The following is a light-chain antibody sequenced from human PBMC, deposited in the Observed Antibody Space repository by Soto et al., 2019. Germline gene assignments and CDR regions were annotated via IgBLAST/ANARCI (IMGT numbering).Light chain of an antibody. V-gene: IGLV1-47*02. J-gene: IGLJ3*02. CDR1: SSNIGSNY. Sequence: QSVLTQPPSASGTPGQRVTISCSGSSSNIGSNYVYWYQQLPGTDPKLLIYTNDQRPSGVPDRFSGSKSGTSASLAISGLRSEDEADYYCAAWDDSLRGWVFGGGTQLTVL. CDR2: TND. CDR3: AAWDDSLRGWV.